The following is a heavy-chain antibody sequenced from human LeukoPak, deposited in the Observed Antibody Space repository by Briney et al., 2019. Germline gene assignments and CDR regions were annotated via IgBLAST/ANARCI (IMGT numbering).Heavy chain of an antibody. V-gene: IGHV3-23*01. CDR3: ARERYSSSWYYFDY. Sequence: TGGSLRLPCAASGFTFSSYAMSWVRQAPGKGLEWVSAISGSGGSTYYADSVKGRFTISRDNSKNTLYLQMNSLRAEDTAVYYCARERYSSSWYYFDYWGQGTLVTVSS. J-gene: IGHJ4*02. CDR2: ISGSGGST. D-gene: IGHD6-13*01. CDR1: GFTFSSYA.